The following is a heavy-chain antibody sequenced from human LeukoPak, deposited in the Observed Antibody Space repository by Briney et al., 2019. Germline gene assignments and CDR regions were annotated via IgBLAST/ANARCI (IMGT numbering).Heavy chain of an antibody. CDR2: IYYSGTT. CDR3: ARWILYSSGSYSDY. V-gene: IGHV4-39*01. CDR1: GGSISSTSYY. Sequence: SETLSLTCTVSGGSISSTSYYWGWIRQPPGKGLEWIGSIYYSGTTYYNPSLKSRVTIPVDTSKNQFSLKLSSVTAADTAVYYCARWILYSSGSYSDYWGQGTLVTVSS. D-gene: IGHD3-10*01. J-gene: IGHJ4*02.